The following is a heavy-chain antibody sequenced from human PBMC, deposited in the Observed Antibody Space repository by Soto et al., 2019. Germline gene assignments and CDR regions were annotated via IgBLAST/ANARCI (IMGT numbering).Heavy chain of an antibody. CDR2: ISYDGSNK. J-gene: IGHJ4*02. CDR3: AREFVPAAGTHFDY. CDR1: GFTFSSYA. Sequence: GGSLRLSCAASGFTFSSYAMHWVRQAPGKGLEWVAVISYDGSNKYYADSVKGRFTISRDNSKNTLYLQMNSLRAEDTAVYYCAREFVPAAGTHFDYWGQGTLVTVSS. D-gene: IGHD2-2*01. V-gene: IGHV3-30-3*01.